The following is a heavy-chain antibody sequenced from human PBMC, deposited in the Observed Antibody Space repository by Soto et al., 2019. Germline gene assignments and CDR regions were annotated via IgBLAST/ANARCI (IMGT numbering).Heavy chain of an antibody. Sequence: SETLSLTCAVSGGSISSSNWWSWVRQPPGKGLEWIGEIYHSGSTNYNPSLKSRVTISVDKSKNQFSLKLSPVTAADTAVYYCARAGAEVAEPPDAFAIWAQGTM. CDR2: IYHSGST. J-gene: IGHJ3*02. D-gene: IGHD5-12*01. V-gene: IGHV4-4*02. CDR3: ARAGAEVAEPPDAFAI. CDR1: GGSISSSNW.